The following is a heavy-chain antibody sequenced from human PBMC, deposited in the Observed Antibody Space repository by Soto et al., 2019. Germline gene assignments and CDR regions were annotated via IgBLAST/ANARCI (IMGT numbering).Heavy chain of an antibody. CDR2: INQSGTT. V-gene: IGHV4-34*01. CDR3: AVYCSYGSGSSCTPFDY. D-gene: IGHD2-15*01. CDR1: DESFSNYY. J-gene: IGHJ4*02. Sequence: QVQLQQWGAGLLKPSETLSLTCAVYDESFSNYYWTWIRQPPGKGPEWIGEINQSGTTNYNPSLKCRVTMSVDTSKNQFSLKLSSVTAADTAVYYCAVYCSYGSGSSCTPFDYWGQGILVTVSS.